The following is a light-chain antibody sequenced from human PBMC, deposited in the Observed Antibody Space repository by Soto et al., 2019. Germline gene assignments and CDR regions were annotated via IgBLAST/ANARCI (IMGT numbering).Light chain of an antibody. Sequence: EIVLTQSPATLSVSPGERATLSCRASQSVRSNLAWYQQKPGQGPRLLIFGASTRATNIPARFSGSGSGTEFTLTISSLQFEDFSVYYCQEYMNWPSLDFGGEIKGDI. V-gene: IGKV3-15*01. J-gene: IGKJ4*01. CDR1: QSVRSN. CDR2: GAS. CDR3: QEYMNWPSLD.